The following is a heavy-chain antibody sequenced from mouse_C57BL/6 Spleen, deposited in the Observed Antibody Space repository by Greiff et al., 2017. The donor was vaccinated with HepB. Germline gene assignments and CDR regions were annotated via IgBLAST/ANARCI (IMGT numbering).Heavy chain of an antibody. J-gene: IGHJ3*01. CDR3: ARSPTGTGFAY. V-gene: IGHV7-3*01. D-gene: IGHD4-1*02. CDR1: GFTFTDYY. Sequence: DVKLQESGGGLVQPGGSLSLSCAASGFTFTDYYMSWVRQPPGKALEWLGFIRNKANGYTTEYSASVKGRFTISRDNSQSILYLQMNALRAEDSATYYCARSPTGTGFAYWGQGTLVTVSA. CDR2: IRNKANGYTT.